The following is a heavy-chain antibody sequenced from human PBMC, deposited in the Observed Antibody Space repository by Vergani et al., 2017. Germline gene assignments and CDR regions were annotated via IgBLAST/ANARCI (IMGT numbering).Heavy chain of an antibody. CDR2: IYYSGST. J-gene: IGHJ4*02. D-gene: IGHD3-10*01. CDR3: ARDGIAMVREPDYFDY. CDR1: GGSISSSRYY. V-gene: IGHV4-39*07. Sequence: QLQLQESGPGLVKPSETLSLTCTVSGGSISSSRYYSGWIRQPPGKWLEWIGSIYYSGSTYYNPSLKSRVTISVDTSKNQFSLKLSSVTAADPAVYSCARDGIAMVREPDYFDYWGQGTLVTVSS.